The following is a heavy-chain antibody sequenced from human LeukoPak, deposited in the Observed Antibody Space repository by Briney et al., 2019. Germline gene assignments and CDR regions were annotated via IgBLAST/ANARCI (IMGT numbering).Heavy chain of an antibody. Sequence: GGSLRLSCTASEFTFGDHAMSWVRQAPGKGLEWVGFIRSRAYGGTTEYAPAVKGRFLISRDDSKSIAYLHMNSLKAEDTAVYYCARGPIQQWLYNGMDVWGQGTTVSVSS. V-gene: IGHV3-49*04. CDR1: EFTFGDHA. J-gene: IGHJ6*02. CDR2: IRSRAYGGTT. CDR3: ARGPIQQWLYNGMDV. D-gene: IGHD5-18*01.